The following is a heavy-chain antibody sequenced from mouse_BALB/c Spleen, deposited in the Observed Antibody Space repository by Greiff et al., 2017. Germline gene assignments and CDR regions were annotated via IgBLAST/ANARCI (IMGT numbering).Heavy chain of an antibody. CDR3: ARGIRQGWDY. CDR2: ISDGGSYT. V-gene: IGHV5-4*02. Sequence: EVKVVESGGGLVKPGGSLKLSCAASGFTFSDYYMYWVRQTPEKRLEWVATISDGGSYTYYPDSVKGRFTISRDNAKNNLYLQMSSLKSEDTAMYYCARGIRQGWDYWGQGTSVTVSS. CDR1: GFTFSDYY. D-gene: IGHD2-12*01. J-gene: IGHJ4*01.